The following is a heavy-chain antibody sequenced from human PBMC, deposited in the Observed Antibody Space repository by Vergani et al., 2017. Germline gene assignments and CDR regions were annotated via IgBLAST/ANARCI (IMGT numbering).Heavy chain of an antibody. CDR2: IYSGGSST. D-gene: IGHD2-2*01. CDR1: GFTFSSYA. J-gene: IGHJ4*02. CDR3: AKGLPAAKYYFDY. Sequence: EVQLLESGGGLVQPGGSLRLSCAASGFTFSSYAMSWVRQAPGKGLEWVSVIYSGGSSTYYADSVKGRFTISRDNSKNTLYLQMNSLRAEDTAVYYCAKGLPAAKYYFDYWGQGTLVTVSS. V-gene: IGHV3-23*03.